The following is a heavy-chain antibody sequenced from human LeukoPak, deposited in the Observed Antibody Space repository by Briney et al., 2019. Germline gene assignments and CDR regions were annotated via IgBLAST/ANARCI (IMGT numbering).Heavy chain of an antibody. CDR1: GFTFSSYA. V-gene: IGHV3-64*01. J-gene: IGHJ4*02. CDR2: ISTNGGGT. CDR3: VRDLWSLGD. D-gene: IGHD3-10*01. Sequence: GGSLRLSCAASGFTFSSYAMHWVRQAPGKGLEYVSAISTNGGGTYYANSVKGRFTISRDNSKNTLYLQMGSLRAEDMAVYYCVRDLWSLGDWGQGTLVTVSS.